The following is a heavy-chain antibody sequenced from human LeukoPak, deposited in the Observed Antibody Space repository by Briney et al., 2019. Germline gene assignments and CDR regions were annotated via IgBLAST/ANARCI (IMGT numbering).Heavy chain of an antibody. D-gene: IGHD2-15*01. J-gene: IGHJ3*01. V-gene: IGHV3-30*04. CDR3: VRGRIVVVAIDAFLF. Sequence: GGALRLSCAASGFTFSSYAMHWVRQAPGKGLEWVALISYDGSNKYYAHSVNRRFSISKDNSNKTLYLQIDSLRAADTPGHCCVRGRIVVVAIDAFLFWLRGRMVSVPS. CDR1: GFTFSSYA. CDR2: ISYDGSNK.